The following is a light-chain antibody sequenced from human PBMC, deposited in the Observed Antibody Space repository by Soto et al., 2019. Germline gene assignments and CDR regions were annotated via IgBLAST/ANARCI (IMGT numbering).Light chain of an antibody. CDR2: EVT. V-gene: IGLV2-8*01. J-gene: IGLJ2*01. CDR1: SRDVGGYNF. Sequence: QSALTQPPSASGSPGQSVTISCTGTSRDVGGYNFVSWYQQHPGKAPKLMIYEVTKRPSGVPDRFSGSKSGNTASLTVSGLQADDEADYYCSSYGGSNNLVFGGGTKVTVL. CDR3: SSYGGSNNLV.